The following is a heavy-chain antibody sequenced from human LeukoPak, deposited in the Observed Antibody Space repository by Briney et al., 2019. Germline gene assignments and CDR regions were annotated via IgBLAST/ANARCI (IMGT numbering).Heavy chain of an antibody. J-gene: IGHJ3*02. Sequence: GGSLRLSCAASGFTFSSYSMNWVRQAPGKGLEWVSSISSSSSYIYYADSVKGRFTISRDNAKNSLYLQMNSLRAEDTAVYYCAREYYDILTGPPNAFDIWGQGTMVTVSS. CDR2: ISSSSSYI. CDR1: GFTFSSYS. D-gene: IGHD3-9*01. CDR3: AREYYDILTGPPNAFDI. V-gene: IGHV3-21*01.